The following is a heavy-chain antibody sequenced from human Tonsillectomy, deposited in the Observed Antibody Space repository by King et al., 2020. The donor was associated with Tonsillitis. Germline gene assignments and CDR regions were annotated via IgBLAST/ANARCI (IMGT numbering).Heavy chain of an antibody. CDR3: TRIEAASMDA. Sequence: VQLVESGGGLVQPGGSLKLSCAASGFTFSDSAIHWVRQASGKGLEWVARIRSKANTYATGYAVSVKGRFTISRDDSKNTAYLQMNSLKTEDTAVYYCTRIEAASMDAWGKGTTVTVSS. V-gene: IGHV3-73*01. J-gene: IGHJ6*04. CDR1: GFTFSDSA. CDR2: IRSKANTYAT. D-gene: IGHD6-13*01.